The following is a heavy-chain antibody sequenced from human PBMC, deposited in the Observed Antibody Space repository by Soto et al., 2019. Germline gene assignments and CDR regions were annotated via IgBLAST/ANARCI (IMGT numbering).Heavy chain of an antibody. Sequence: TLSLTCTVSGGSVNSGGYHWSWIRQHPGKGLEWIGDIYYSGSTYYNPSLKSRVTISIDTPTNHFSLHLSALTAADTAVYYCARAPIPNWNYYGMDVWGQGTTVTVSS. J-gene: IGHJ6*02. CDR1: GGSVNSGGYH. V-gene: IGHV4-31*03. D-gene: IGHD1-1*01. CDR3: ARAPIPNWNYYGMDV. CDR2: IYYSGST.